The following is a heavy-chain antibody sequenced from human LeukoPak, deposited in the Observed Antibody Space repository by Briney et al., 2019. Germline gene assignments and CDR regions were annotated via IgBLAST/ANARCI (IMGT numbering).Heavy chain of an antibody. J-gene: IGHJ6*03. V-gene: IGHV1-69*06. CDR3: ARDCSSASCYERGSYFYFYMDI. CDR2: IIPMSGTI. CDR1: VGTFTNYA. D-gene: IGHD2-2*01. Sequence: SVKVSCKASVGTFTNYAFSWVRQAPGQGLEWMGRIIPMSGTIYYAQKFQGRVTITADRSTNTAYMELISLRSEDTAVIYCARDCSSASCYERGSYFYFYMDIWGSGTTVTVSS.